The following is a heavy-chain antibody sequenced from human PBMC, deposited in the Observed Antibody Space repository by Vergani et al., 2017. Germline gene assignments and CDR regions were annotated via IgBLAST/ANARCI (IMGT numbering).Heavy chain of an antibody. CDR3: ARHLRQLARNDVFDI. CDR2: IYDSRNN. D-gene: IGHD6-6*01. CDR1: GMSISNNNYS. Sequence: QLQLQESGPRLVKPSETLSLTCSLSGMSISNNNYSWGWIRQPPGKGLEVIGSIYDSRNNNYRPSLMSRVSISVDTSKHQFSLNLTSVTAADTAVYYFARHLRQLARNDVFDIWGHGTLVTVSS. V-gene: IGHV4-39*01. J-gene: IGHJ3*02.